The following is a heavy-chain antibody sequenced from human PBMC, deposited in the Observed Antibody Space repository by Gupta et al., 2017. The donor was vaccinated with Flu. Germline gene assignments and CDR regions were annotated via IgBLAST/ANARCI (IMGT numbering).Heavy chain of an antibody. V-gene: IGHV1-18*01. J-gene: IGHJ4*02. CDR3: ARKSDGFDY. D-gene: IGHD2-21*02. CDR1: SYG. CDR2: IIFHSADT. Sequence: SYGITWVRQAPGRGLEWMGWIIFHSADTRYAPSFRDRVILTTDTSTNTAYMELTSLRSDDTAVYYCARKSDGFDYWGLGTVVTVSS.